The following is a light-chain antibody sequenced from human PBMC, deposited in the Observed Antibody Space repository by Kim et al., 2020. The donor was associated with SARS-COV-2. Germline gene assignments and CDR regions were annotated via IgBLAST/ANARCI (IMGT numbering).Light chain of an antibody. CDR2: AAS. CDR3: QQDNSAPWT. Sequence: GAVGDRDTPSRAGRERVIGRIECGKKKPGKVPKLLIYAASSLQRGVPSRFSGSGSGTDFTLTISSLQPEDVATYYCQQDNSAPWTFGGGTKVDIK. V-gene: IGKV1-27*01. CDR1: RVIGR. J-gene: IGKJ4*02.